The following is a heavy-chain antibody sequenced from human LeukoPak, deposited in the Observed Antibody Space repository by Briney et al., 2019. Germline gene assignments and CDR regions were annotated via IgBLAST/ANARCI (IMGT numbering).Heavy chain of an antibody. V-gene: IGHV3-9*01. CDR1: GFTFDDYA. Sequence: QPGGSLRLSCAASGFTFDDYAMHWVRQVPGKGLEWVSSISWNSGSINYADSVRGRFTISRDNAKNSLYLQMNSLRAEDTAVYYCARVRIFGVVIIRYRGFDYWGQGTLVTVSS. J-gene: IGHJ4*02. CDR3: ARVRIFGVVIIRYRGFDY. CDR2: ISWNSGSI. D-gene: IGHD3-3*01.